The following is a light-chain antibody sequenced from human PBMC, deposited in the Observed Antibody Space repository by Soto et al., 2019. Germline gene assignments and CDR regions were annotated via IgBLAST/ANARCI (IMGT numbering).Light chain of an antibody. V-gene: IGKV1-5*01. CDR3: QQYNSYSRT. CDR1: QSISSW. J-gene: IGKJ1*01. Sequence: DIQMTQSPSTLSASVGDRVTITCRASQSISSWLVWYQQKPGKAPKLLIYDASSLESGVPSRFSGSGSGTEVTLTISSLQPDDFATYYCQQYNSYSRTFGQGTKVDI. CDR2: DAS.